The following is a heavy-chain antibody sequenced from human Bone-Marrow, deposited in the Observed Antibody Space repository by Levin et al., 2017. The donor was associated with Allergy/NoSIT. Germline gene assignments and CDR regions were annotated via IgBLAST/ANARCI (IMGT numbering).Heavy chain of an antibody. Sequence: SETLSLTCTVSGGSISGHSWSWVRQAPGKGLEWIGYFNRSGSTKFNPSLESRVTISVDTTKNQFSLDLRSVTAADTAVYYCARGPYSTVVAAAHFDYWSQGTLVTVSS. CDR2: FNRSGST. D-gene: IGHD2-2*01. CDR3: ARGPYSTVVAAAHFDY. CDR1: GGSISGHS. J-gene: IGHJ4*02. V-gene: IGHV4-59*11.